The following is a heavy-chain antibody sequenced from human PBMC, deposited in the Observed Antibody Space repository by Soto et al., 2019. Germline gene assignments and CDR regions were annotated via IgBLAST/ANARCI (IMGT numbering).Heavy chain of an antibody. CDR2: ISGSGGST. CDR1: GFTFSSYA. CDR3: ASRLGYCSSTSCLNWFDP. V-gene: IGHV3-23*01. Sequence: LRLSCAASGFTFSSYAMSWVRQAPGKGLEWVSAISGSGGSTYYADSVKGRFTISRDNSKNTLYLQMNSLRAEDTAVYYCASRLGYCSSTSCLNWFDPWGQGTLVTVSS. J-gene: IGHJ5*02. D-gene: IGHD2-2*01.